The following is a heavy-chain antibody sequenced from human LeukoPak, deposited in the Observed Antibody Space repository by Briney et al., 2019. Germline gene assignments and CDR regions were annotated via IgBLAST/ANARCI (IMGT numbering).Heavy chain of an antibody. Sequence: PSETLSLTCAVYGESFTTFYWGWIRQTPGKGLEWIGEINHTGSTNYNPSLKSRVTISIDTSKNQFSLKLNSVTAADTAVYYCARVARHDYTYYPGGNYFDYWGQGTLVTVSS. CDR2: INHTGST. CDR1: GESFTTFY. CDR3: ARVARHDYTYYPGGNYFDY. J-gene: IGHJ4*02. V-gene: IGHV4-34*01. D-gene: IGHD4-11*01.